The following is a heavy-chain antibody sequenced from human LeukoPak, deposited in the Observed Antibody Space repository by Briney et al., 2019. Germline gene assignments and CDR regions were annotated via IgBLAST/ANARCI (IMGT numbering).Heavy chain of an antibody. V-gene: IGHV3-48*01. CDR1: GFTFSSYS. D-gene: IGHD3-10*01. CDR3: ARVMSMVRGVIDY. CDR2: ISSSSSTI. Sequence: GGSLRLSCAASGFTFSSYSMNWVRQAPGKGLEWVSYISSSSSTIYYADSVKGRFTISRDNAKNSLYLQMNRLRAEDTAVYYCARVMSMVRGVIDYWGQGTLVTVSS. J-gene: IGHJ4*02.